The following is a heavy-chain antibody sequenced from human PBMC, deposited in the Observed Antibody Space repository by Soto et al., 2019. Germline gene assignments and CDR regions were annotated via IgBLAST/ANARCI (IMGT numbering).Heavy chain of an antibody. CDR3: ARDTSRGEYDY. V-gene: IGHV1-18*01. CDR2: INVYNGNT. CDR1: GDTFTSYG. Sequence: QVQLVQSGAEVKKPGASVKVSCKASGDTFTSYGISWVRQAPGQGLEWMGWINVYNGNTNYAQKLQGRFPMTTDTPRSTAYLDLRSLRSDDTAVYFCARDTSRGEYDYWGQGTLVTVSS. D-gene: IGHD3-10*01. J-gene: IGHJ4*02.